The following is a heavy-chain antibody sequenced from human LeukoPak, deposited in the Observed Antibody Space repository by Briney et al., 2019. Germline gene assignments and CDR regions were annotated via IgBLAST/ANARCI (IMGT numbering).Heavy chain of an antibody. Sequence: SETLSLTCTVSGDSLRKSTFYWVWIRQPPGKGLEWIGSIYYSGGADYNPSLQSRVTISVDTSKNEFSLKVRSVTAADTAVYYCAGGRFDVAPAGPGLGIWGQGTLVTVSS. D-gene: IGHD6-13*01. CDR1: GDSLRKSTFY. V-gene: IGHV4-39*07. J-gene: IGHJ3*02. CDR3: AGGRFDVAPAGPGLGI. CDR2: IYYSGGA.